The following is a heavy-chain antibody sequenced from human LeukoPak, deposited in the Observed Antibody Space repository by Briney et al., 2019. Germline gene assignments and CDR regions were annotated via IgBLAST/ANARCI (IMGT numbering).Heavy chain of an antibody. CDR2: ISSSSSYI. Sequence: SGGSLRLSCAASGFTFSSYSMNWVRQAPGKGLEWVSSISSSSSYIYYADSVKGRFTISRDNAKNSLCLQMNSLRAEGTAVYYCARDYSSPGNFDYWGQGTLVTVSS. V-gene: IGHV3-21*01. D-gene: IGHD6-13*01. CDR1: GFTFSSYS. J-gene: IGHJ4*02. CDR3: ARDYSSPGNFDY.